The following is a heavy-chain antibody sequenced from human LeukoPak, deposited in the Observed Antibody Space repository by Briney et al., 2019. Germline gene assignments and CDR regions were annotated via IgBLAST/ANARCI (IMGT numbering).Heavy chain of an antibody. D-gene: IGHD1-1*01. Sequence: GGSLRLSCAASGFTFSSYAMTWVRQAPGKGLEWVSTISNSGGGTYYADSVKGWFTISRDNSKNTLLLQMNSLRAEDTAVYYCAQNWNGDFWGQGTLVTVSS. J-gene: IGHJ4*02. CDR3: AQNWNGDF. CDR1: GFTFSSYA. V-gene: IGHV3-23*01. CDR2: ISNSGGGT.